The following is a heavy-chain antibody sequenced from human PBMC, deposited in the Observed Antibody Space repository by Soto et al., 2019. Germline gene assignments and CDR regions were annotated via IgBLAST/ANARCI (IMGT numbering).Heavy chain of an antibody. D-gene: IGHD6-6*01. CDR1: GGSINNYEYY. CDR2: IYYSGRT. Sequence: TSETLSLTCTVSGGSINNYEYYWTWIRQPPGKGLEWVGYIYYSGRTNYNPSLNSRLTISLDTSENQFSLKLTSVSAADTAVYYCARDLSNSPDYFDSWGQGTLVTVSS. J-gene: IGHJ4*02. CDR3: ARDLSNSPDYFDS. V-gene: IGHV4-30-4*01.